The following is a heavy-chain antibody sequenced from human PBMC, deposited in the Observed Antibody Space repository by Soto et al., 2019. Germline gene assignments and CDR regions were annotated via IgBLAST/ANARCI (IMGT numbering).Heavy chain of an antibody. CDR1: GFTFSSYA. CDR3: AKDISGWSTSHYFDY. J-gene: IGHJ4*02. Sequence: GESLKISCAASGFTFSSYAMSWVRQAPGKGLEWVSAISGSGGSTYYADSVKGRFTISRDNSKNTLYLQMNSLRAEDTAVYYCAKDISGWSTSHYFDYWGQGTLVTVSS. D-gene: IGHD6-19*01. V-gene: IGHV3-23*01. CDR2: ISGSGGST.